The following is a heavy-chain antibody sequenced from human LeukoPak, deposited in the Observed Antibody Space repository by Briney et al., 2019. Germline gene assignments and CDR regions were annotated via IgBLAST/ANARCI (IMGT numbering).Heavy chain of an antibody. CDR3: AKEGGTYSTGWYWFDP. Sequence: GGSLRLSCAASGFTFSSYAMSWVRQAPRKGLEWVSAISGSGGSTYYADSVKGRSTISRDNSKNTLYLQMNSLRAEDTAVYYCAKEGGTYSTGWYWFDPWGQGTLVTVSS. CDR1: GFTFSSYA. CDR2: ISGSGGST. V-gene: IGHV3-23*01. J-gene: IGHJ5*02. D-gene: IGHD6-19*01.